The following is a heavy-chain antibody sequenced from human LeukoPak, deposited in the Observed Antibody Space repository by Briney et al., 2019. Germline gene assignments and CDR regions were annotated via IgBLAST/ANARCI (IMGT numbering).Heavy chain of an antibody. CDR2: INPYNGDT. D-gene: IGHD1-7*01. Sequence: ASVKVSCKASGYTFNIYGINWVRQAPGQGLEWMGWINPYNGDTDYAQKFQGRVTITTDATMSTAYMEVRSLRSDDTAVYYCARGNWNYRRYYYMDVWGNGTSVTVSS. V-gene: IGHV1-18*04. CDR1: GYTFNIYG. J-gene: IGHJ6*03. CDR3: ARGNWNYRRYYYMDV.